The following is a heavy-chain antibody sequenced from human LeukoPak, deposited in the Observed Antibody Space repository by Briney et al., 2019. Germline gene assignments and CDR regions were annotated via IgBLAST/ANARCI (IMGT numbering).Heavy chain of an antibody. CDR3: AKDLTGTSVVVEYYFDY. V-gene: IGHV3-23*01. CDR1: GFTFNNYG. CDR2: ISGSGGST. Sequence: GGSLRLSCAASGFTFNNYGMSWVRQAPGKGLERVSAISGSGGSTYYADSVKGRFTISRDNSKNTLYLQMNSLRAEDTAVYYCAKDLTGTSVVVEYYFDYWGQGTLVTVSS. D-gene: IGHD1-7*01. J-gene: IGHJ4*02.